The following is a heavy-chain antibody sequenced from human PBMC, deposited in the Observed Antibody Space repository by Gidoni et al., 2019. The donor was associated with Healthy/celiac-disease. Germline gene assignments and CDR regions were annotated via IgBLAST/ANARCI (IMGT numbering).Heavy chain of an antibody. V-gene: IGHV5-51*01. CDR2: IYPGDSDT. CDR1: GYSFTSYW. D-gene: IGHD1-26*01. CDR3: GTTGIVGATMEGNYYGMDV. J-gene: IGHJ6*02. Sequence: EVQLVQSGAEVKKPGESLKISCKGSGYSFTSYWIGWVRQMPGKGLEWMGIIYPGDSDTRYSPSFQGQVTISADKSISTAYLQWSSLKASDTAMYYCGTTGIVGATMEGNYYGMDVWGQGTTVTVSS.